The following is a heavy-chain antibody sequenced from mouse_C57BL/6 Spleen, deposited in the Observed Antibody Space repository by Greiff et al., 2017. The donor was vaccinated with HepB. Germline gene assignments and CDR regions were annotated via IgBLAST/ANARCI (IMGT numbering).Heavy chain of an antibody. CDR2: INPNYGTT. Sequence: EVQLQQSGPELVKPGASVKISCKASGYSFTDYNMNWVKQSNGKSLEWIGVINPNYGTTSYNQKFKGKATLTVDQSSSTAYMQLNSLTSEDAAVYYCARLSGYDYDEAWFAYWGLGTLVTVSA. D-gene: IGHD2-4*01. CDR3: ARLSGYDYDEAWFAY. CDR1: GYSFTDYN. J-gene: IGHJ3*01. V-gene: IGHV1-39*01.